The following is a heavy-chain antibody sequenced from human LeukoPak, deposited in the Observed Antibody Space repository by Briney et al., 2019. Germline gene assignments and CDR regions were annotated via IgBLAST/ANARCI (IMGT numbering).Heavy chain of an antibody. D-gene: IGHD3-16*01. CDR2: IKEDGTEK. J-gene: IGHJ4*01. V-gene: IGHV3-7*01. Sequence: PGGSLRLSCVASGFTFSSYWMSWFRQAPGKGLEWVANIKEDGTEKHYADSVRGRFTISRDNAKNSLYLQMNSLGAEDTSVYYCARDAMRGGDYDNWGHGTLVTVSS. CDR1: GFTFSSYW. CDR3: ARDAMRGGDYDN.